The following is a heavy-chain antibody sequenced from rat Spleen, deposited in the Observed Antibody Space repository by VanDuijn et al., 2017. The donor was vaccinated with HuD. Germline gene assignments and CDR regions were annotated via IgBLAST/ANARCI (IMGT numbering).Heavy chain of an antibody. CDR3: TRGLSMSSTNYYYALFAY. D-gene: IGHD1-6*01. V-gene: IGHV3-1*01. Sequence: ESGPGLVKPSQSLSLTCSVTGYSITSNYWGWIRKFPGNKMEWMGYIDYSGRTSYNPSLKSRISITRDTSKNQFFLQLNSVTTEDTATYYCTRGLSMSSTNYYYALFAYWGQGTLVTVSS. CDR1: GYSITSNY. J-gene: IGHJ3*01. CDR2: IDYSGRT.